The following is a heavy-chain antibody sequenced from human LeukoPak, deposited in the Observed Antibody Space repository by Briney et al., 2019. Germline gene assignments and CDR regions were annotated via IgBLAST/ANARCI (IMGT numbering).Heavy chain of an antibody. D-gene: IGHD3-22*01. CDR1: CDSIKGLDL. CDR2: MYLSGTT. V-gene: IGHV4-4*02. CDR3: AGLVGRYSSGLYYYFFDY. J-gene: IGHJ4*02. Sequence: PSVTLSLSGTVCCDSIKGLDLWILVCYPLLKGLEWILEMYLSGTTHSNPSVKSRVTISIDKSKNQFFLNLSSVTAADTAVYYCAGLVGRYSSGLYYYFFDYWGQGTLVTVSS.